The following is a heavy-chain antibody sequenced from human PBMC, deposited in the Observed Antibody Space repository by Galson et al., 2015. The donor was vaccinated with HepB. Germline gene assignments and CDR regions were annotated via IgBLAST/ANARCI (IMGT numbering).Heavy chain of an antibody. CDR3: ARAALAGTTRETWFDP. D-gene: IGHD6-19*01. Sequence: SVKVSCKASGDTFSTYAINWVRQAPGQGLEWMGRIIPIFNIANYAQKFQGRVAVTADESTNTAYMELSSLRSEDTAIYYCARAALAGTTRETWFDPWGLGTLVSVSS. CDR1: GDTFSTYA. CDR2: IIPIFNIA. V-gene: IGHV1-69*13. J-gene: IGHJ5*02.